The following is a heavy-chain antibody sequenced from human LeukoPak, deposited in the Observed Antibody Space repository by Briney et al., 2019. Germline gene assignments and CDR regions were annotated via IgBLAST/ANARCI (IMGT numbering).Heavy chain of an antibody. Sequence: GASVKVSCKGSGYTFSDDYIHWVRQTPGQGLEWMGWINPNSGGTNYAQKFQGRVTMTRDTSISTAYMEVSRLRSDDSGVYYCASEGSDYWGQGTLVTVSS. CDR3: ASEGSDY. V-gene: IGHV1-2*02. CDR1: GYTFSDDY. CDR2: INPNSGGT. J-gene: IGHJ4*02.